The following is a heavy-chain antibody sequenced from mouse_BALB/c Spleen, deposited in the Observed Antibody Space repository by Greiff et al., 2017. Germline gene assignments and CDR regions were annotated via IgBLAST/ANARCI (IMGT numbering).Heavy chain of an antibody. J-gene: IGHJ2*01. CDR3: TRGGFTTATEDY. Sequence: QVQLQPSGAELVRPGASVKLSCKASGYTFTSYWINWVKQRPGQGLEWIGNIYPSDSYTNYNQKFKDKATLTVDKSSSTAYMQLSSPTSEDSAVYYCTRGGFTTATEDYWGQGTTLTVSS. CDR1: GYTFTSYW. D-gene: IGHD1-2*01. CDR2: IYPSDSYT. V-gene: IGHV1-69*02.